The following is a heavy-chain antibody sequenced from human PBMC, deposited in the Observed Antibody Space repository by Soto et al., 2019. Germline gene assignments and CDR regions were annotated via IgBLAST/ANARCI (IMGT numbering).Heavy chain of an antibody. CDR3: ARHTNYYDSPGAFDI. J-gene: IGHJ3*02. CDR2: ISSSGSTI. D-gene: IGHD3-22*01. Sequence: GGSLRLSCAASGFTFSSYEMNWVRQAPGKGLEWVSYISSSGSTIYYADSVKGRFTISRDNAKNSLYLQMNSLRAEDTAVYYCARHTNYYDSPGAFDIWGQGTMVTVS. V-gene: IGHV3-48*03. CDR1: GFTFSSYE.